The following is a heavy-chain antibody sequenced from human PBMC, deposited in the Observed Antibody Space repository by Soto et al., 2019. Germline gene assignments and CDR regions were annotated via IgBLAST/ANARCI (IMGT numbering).Heavy chain of an antibody. CDR2: ISAGGGAT. J-gene: IGHJ4*02. Sequence: PGGSLRLSCVASGFTFSDYALSWVRQAPGKGLEWVSGISAGGGATYYADSVKGRFSISRDNSKNTLYLQMNSLRAEDTAVYYCAREGLELNPRGYYFDYWGQGTLVTVSS. CDR1: GFTFSDYA. CDR3: AREGLELNPRGYYFDY. V-gene: IGHV3-23*01. D-gene: IGHD1-7*01.